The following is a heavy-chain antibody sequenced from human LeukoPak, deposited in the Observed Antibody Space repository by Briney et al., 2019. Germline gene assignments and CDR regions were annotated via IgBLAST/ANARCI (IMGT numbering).Heavy chain of an antibody. V-gene: IGHV3-7*01. CDR3: ARDLDPMGWSYPVGYYYGMDV. CDR1: GFTFSSYW. Sequence: GGSLRLSCAASGFTFSSYWMSWVRQAPGKGLEWVANIKQDGSEKYYVDSVKGRFTISRDNAKNSLYLQMNSLSAEDTAVYYCARDLDPMGWSYPVGYYYGMDVWGQGATVTVSS. J-gene: IGHJ6*02. D-gene: IGHD3-3*01. CDR2: IKQDGSEK.